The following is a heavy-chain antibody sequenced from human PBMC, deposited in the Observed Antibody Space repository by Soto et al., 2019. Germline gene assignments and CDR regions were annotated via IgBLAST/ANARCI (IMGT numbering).Heavy chain of an antibody. J-gene: IGHJ5*02. V-gene: IGHV1-69*01. Sequence: QVQLVQSGAEVKKPGSSVKVSRKASGGTFSSYAISWVRQAPGQGLEWLGGIIPIFGTANYAQKFQGRVPMTADESTSTAYMELSSLGSEDTAVYYCARDRGRTPAIMLYNCFDPWGQGTLVTVSS. CDR1: GGTFSSYA. CDR3: ARDRGRTPAIMLYNCFDP. CDR2: IIPIFGTA. D-gene: IGHD3-16*01.